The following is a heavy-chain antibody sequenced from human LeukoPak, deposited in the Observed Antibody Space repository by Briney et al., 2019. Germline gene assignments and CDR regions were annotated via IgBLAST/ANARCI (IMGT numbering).Heavy chain of an antibody. CDR1: GFTFSSYA. V-gene: IGHV3-23*01. CDR3: AKTVYSSSWYPYYYYGMDV. Sequence: PEGSLRLSCAASGFTFSSYAMSWVRQAPGKGLEWVSAISSSGGSTYYADSVKGRFTISRDNSKNTLYLQMNSLRAEDTAVYYCAKTVYSSSWYPYYYYGMDVWGQGTTVTVSS. J-gene: IGHJ6*02. D-gene: IGHD6-13*01. CDR2: ISSSGGST.